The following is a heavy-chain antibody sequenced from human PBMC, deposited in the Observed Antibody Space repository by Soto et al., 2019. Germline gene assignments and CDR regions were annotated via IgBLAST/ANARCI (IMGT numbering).Heavy chain of an antibody. D-gene: IGHD6-19*01. J-gene: IGHJ4*02. Sequence: EVQLLESGGSLVHPGGSLRLSCAASGFSFSYFAMSWVRQAPGKGLEWVAAIRGSGGNTYYADSVKGRFTISRDNSKNTLFLQMNSLRDEDTAVYYCAKDRGGSGWSTLDHWGQGTLVTVSS. CDR1: GFSFSYFA. CDR3: AKDRGGSGWSTLDH. V-gene: IGHV3-23*01. CDR2: IRGSGGNT.